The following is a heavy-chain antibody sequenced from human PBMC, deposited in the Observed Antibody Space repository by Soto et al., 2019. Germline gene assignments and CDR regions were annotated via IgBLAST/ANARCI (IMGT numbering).Heavy chain of an antibody. D-gene: IGHD6-13*01. V-gene: IGHV4-39*01. Sequence: PSETLSLTCTVSGGSISSSSYYWGWIRQPPGKGLEWIGSIYYSGSTYYNPSLKSRVTISVDTSKNQFSLKLSSVTAADTAVYYCARLVAEAGMARHYFHYCGPGTILTVYS. CDR3: ARLVAEAGMARHYFHY. J-gene: IGHJ4*02. CDR2: IYYSGST. CDR1: GGSISSSSYY.